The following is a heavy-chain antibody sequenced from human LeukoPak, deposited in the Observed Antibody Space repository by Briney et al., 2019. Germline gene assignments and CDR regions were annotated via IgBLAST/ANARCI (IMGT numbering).Heavy chain of an antibody. V-gene: IGHV3-15*01. CDR1: GFTFSNAW. CDR3: TTDLGRVYDILTGYYRRGDY. CDR2: IKSKTDGGTT. D-gene: IGHD3-9*01. Sequence: GGSLRLSCAASGFTFSNAWMSWVRQAPGKGLEWVGRIKSKTDGGTTDYAAPVRGRFTISRDDSKNTLYLQMNSLKTEDTAVYYCTTDLGRVYDILTGYYRRGDYWGQGTLVTVSS. J-gene: IGHJ4*02.